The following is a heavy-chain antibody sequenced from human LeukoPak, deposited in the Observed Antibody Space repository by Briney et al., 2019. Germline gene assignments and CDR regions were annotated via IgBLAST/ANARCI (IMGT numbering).Heavy chain of an antibody. V-gene: IGHV3-23*01. D-gene: IGHD5-18*01. CDR1: GFTLSNFA. CDR2: ISGGGGTT. J-gene: IGHJ4*02. Sequence: GGSLRLSCAASGFTLSNFAMTWVRQAPGKGLEWVSGISGGGGTTYHADSVKGRFTISKDNSKSTVFLQMNSLRAEDTAVYYCAKVGYSYGYYFDYWGQGTLVTVSS. CDR3: AKVGYSYGYYFDY.